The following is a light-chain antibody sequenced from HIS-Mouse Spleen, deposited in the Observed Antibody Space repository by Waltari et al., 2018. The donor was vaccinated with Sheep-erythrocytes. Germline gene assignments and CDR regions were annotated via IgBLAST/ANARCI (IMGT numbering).Light chain of an antibody. Sequence: QSALTQPRSVSRSPGQSVTNFCTGTSSDVGGYNYVSWYQPHPGKTPKPMIYDVSKRPSGVPDRFSGSKSGNTASLTISGLQAEDEADYYCCSYAGSYNHVFATGTKVTVL. CDR2: DVS. CDR1: SSDVGGYNY. V-gene: IGLV2-11*01. J-gene: IGLJ1*01. CDR3: CSYAGSYNHV.